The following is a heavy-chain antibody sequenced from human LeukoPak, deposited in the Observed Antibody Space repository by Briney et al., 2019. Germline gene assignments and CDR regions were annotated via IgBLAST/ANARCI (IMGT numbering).Heavy chain of an antibody. Sequence: GRSLRLSCAASGFTFSSYGMHWVRQAPGKGLEWVSSISSSSSYIYYADSVKGRFTISRDNAKNSLYLQMNSLRAKDTAVYYCARGGDLGYCSSTSCHPQFPFDYWGQGTLVTVSS. V-gene: IGHV3-21*01. CDR3: ARGGDLGYCSSTSCHPQFPFDY. J-gene: IGHJ4*02. CDR2: ISSSSSYI. D-gene: IGHD2-2*01. CDR1: GFTFSSYG.